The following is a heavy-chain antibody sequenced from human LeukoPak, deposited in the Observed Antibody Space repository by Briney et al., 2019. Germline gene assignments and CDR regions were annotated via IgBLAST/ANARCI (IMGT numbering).Heavy chain of an antibody. V-gene: IGHV4-30-4*08. J-gene: IGHJ4*02. Sequence: SETLSLTCTVSGGSISSGDYYWSWIRQPPGKGLEWIGYIYYSGSTYYNPSLKSRVTISVDTSKNQFSLKLSSVTAADTAVYYCASSGYDSLNFDYWGQGTLVTVSS. CDR3: ASSGYDSLNFDY. CDR1: GGSISSGDYY. CDR2: IYYSGST. D-gene: IGHD5-12*01.